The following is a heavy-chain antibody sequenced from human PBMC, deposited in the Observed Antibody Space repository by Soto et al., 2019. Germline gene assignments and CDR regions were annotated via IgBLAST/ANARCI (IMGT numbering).Heavy chain of an antibody. D-gene: IGHD2-15*01. CDR1: GYEFTNYG. CDR2: ISAYNGNT. V-gene: IGHV1-18*04. Sequence: ASVKVSCKASGYEFTNYGISWVRQAPGQGLEWLGWISAYNGNTKYEQTLQGRITMSTDTSTGTAYMELRRLRSDDTALYYCARSLALAVAASNNYLDPWGQGTLVTVSS. J-gene: IGHJ5*02. CDR3: ARSLALAVAASNNYLDP.